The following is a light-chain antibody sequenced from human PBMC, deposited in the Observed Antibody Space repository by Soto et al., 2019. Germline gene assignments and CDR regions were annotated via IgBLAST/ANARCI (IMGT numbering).Light chain of an antibody. CDR1: QSISSY. V-gene: IGKV1-39*01. CDR2: AAS. CDR3: QQSYSTPRT. Sequence: DSQMTQSPSSLSASVGDRVTITCRASQSISSYLNWYQQKPGKAPKLLIYAASSLQSGVPSRFSGSGSGTDFTLTISSLQPEDFATYYCQQSYSTPRTFVQGTKVELK. J-gene: IGKJ1*01.